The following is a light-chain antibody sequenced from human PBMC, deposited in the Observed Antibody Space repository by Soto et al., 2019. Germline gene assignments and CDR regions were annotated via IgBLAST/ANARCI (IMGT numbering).Light chain of an antibody. CDR1: QSVSSSY. J-gene: IGKJ1*01. V-gene: IGKV3-20*01. Sequence: EIVLTQSPGTLSLSPRERATLSCRASQSVSSSYLAWYQQKPGQAPRLLIYGASSRATGIPDRFSGSGSGTDYTLTFSRLEPEDFSVYYCQQYGSSLWTFGQGTKVDIK. CDR2: GAS. CDR3: QQYGSSLWT.